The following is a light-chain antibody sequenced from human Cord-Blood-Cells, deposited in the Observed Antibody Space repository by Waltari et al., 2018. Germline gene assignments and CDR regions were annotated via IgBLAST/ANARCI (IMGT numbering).Light chain of an antibody. CDR3: QQYYSTWT. J-gene: IGKJ1*01. CDR2: WAS. Sequence: DIVMTQSPDSLAVSLGERATINCKSSQSVLYSSNNKNDLALYQQKPGQPPKRLIYWASTRESGVPDRFSGSGSGTDFTLTISSLQAEDVAVYYCQQYYSTWTFGQGTKVEIK. CDR1: QSVLYSSNNKND. V-gene: IGKV4-1*01.